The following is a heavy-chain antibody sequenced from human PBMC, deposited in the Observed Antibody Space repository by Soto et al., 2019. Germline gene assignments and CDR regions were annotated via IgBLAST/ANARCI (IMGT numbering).Heavy chain of an antibody. CDR1: GGSISSSSYY. CDR2: IYYSGST. D-gene: IGHD3-3*02. Sequence: SETLSLTCTVSGGSISSSSYYWGWIRQPPGKGLEWIGSIYYSGSTYYNPSLTSRVTISVDKSKNHLSLKLTSVTAADTAVYYCAARHFWSGPWTHTRLDYWGQGTLVTVSS. V-gene: IGHV4-39*07. CDR3: AARHFWSGPWTHTRLDY. J-gene: IGHJ4*02.